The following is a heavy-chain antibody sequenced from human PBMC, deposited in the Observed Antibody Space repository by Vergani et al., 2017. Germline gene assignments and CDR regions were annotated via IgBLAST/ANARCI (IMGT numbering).Heavy chain of an antibody. Sequence: QVQLQQWGGGLLKPSETLSLTCVVNGGSFTSYHWTWIRQSPGEGLEWVGDIDHTGRPDYNPSLKSRLTMSVDKSRNQFSLTLNSVAATDTAIYFCARVNTETNGNLYYYYYMDVRGQGTAVTVS. J-gene: IGHJ6*03. CDR1: GGSFTSYH. D-gene: IGHD4-11*01. V-gene: IGHV4-34*01. CDR3: ARVNTETNGNLYYYYYMDV. CDR2: IDHTGRP.